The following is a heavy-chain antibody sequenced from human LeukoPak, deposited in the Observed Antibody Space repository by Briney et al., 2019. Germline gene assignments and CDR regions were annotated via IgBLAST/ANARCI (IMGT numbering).Heavy chain of an antibody. V-gene: IGHV3-21*01. Sequence: GGSLRLSCAASGFTFSSYSMNWVRQAPGKGLEWVSSISSSSSYIYYAYSVKGRFTISRDNAKNSLYLQMNSLRAEDTAVYYCARDPSEVGAPISDIDYWGQGTLVTVSS. CDR3: ARDPSEVGAPISDIDY. CDR1: GFTFSSYS. J-gene: IGHJ4*02. CDR2: ISSSSSYI. D-gene: IGHD1-26*01.